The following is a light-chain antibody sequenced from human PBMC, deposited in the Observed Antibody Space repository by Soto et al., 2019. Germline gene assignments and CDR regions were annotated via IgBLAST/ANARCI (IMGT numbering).Light chain of an antibody. V-gene: IGKV1-16*01. J-gene: IGKJ2*01. Sequence: DIQMTQSPSSLSASVGDRVTITCQASQDISNYLNWYQQKPGKAPKVLISKASSLQSGVPSRFRGSGSGTEFTLTINGLQPDDFATYYCEQYHSYPYTFGQGTKVEIK. CDR1: QDISNY. CDR3: EQYHSYPYT. CDR2: KAS.